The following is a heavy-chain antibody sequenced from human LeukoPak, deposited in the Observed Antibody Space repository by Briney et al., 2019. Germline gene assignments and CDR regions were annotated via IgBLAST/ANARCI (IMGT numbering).Heavy chain of an antibody. J-gene: IGHJ1*01. Sequence: PSETLSLTCTVSGGSISSHYWSWIRQPPGKGLEWIGYIYYSGSTNYNPSLKSRVTISVDTSKNQFSLKLSSVTAADTAVYYCASQASSGWSEHFQHWGQGTLVTVSS. CDR3: ASQASSGWSEHFQH. CDR2: IYYSGST. D-gene: IGHD6-19*01. CDR1: GGSISSHY. V-gene: IGHV4-59*11.